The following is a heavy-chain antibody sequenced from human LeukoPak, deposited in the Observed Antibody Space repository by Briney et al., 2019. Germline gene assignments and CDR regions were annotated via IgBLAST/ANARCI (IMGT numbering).Heavy chain of an antibody. V-gene: IGHV3-7*01. CDR2: IKQDGSEK. J-gene: IGHJ4*02. CDR1: GFTFSSYW. CDR3: ARIAVAGSLDY. Sequence: GGSLRLSCAASGFTFSSYWMSWVRQAPGKGLEWVANIKQDGSEKYYVDSVKGRLTISRDNAKNSLYLQMNSLRAEDTAVYYCARIAVAGSLDYWGQGTLVTVSS. D-gene: IGHD6-19*01.